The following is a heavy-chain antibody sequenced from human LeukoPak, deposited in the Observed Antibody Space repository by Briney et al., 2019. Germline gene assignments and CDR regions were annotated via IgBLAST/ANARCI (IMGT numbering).Heavy chain of an antibody. CDR3: ARSRDYYDSSGYLDY. V-gene: IGHV3-74*01. J-gene: IGHJ4*02. CDR2: INSDGSST. CDR1: GFTFSSYW. D-gene: IGHD3-22*01. Sequence: GGSLRLSCAASGFTFSSYWMHWVRQAPGKGLVWVSRINSDGSSTSYADSVKGRFTISRDNAKNTLYLQMNSLRAEDTAVYYCARSRDYYDSSGYLDYWGQGTLVTVSS.